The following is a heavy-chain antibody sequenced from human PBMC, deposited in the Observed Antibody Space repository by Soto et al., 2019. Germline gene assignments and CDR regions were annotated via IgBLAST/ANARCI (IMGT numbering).Heavy chain of an antibody. CDR2: IKEDGSEK. CDR1: GITFSRYW. CDR3: AVGYCSSTYCYANWFDP. J-gene: IGHJ5*02. Sequence: PWGSLRLSCAASGITFSRYWMNWVRQAPGKGLEWVANIKEDGSEKYYVDSMKGRFTISRDNAKNSLYLQMNTLRAEDTAVYYCAVGYCSSTYCYANWFDPWGQGALVTVSS. V-gene: IGHV3-7*01. D-gene: IGHD2-2*01.